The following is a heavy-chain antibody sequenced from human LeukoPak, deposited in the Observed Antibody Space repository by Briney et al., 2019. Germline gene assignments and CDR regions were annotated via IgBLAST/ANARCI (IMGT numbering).Heavy chain of an antibody. Sequence: GGSLRLSCAASGFTFSNYGMSWVRQAPGKGLEWVSYIGSGSSPTYYAESMKGRFTISRDNANNSLYLQMNCLRDEDTAVYYCAREATLIQWGQGALVTVSS. V-gene: IGHV3-48*02. D-gene: IGHD1-1*01. CDR3: AREATLIQ. CDR2: IGSGSSPT. CDR1: GFTFSNYG. J-gene: IGHJ4*02.